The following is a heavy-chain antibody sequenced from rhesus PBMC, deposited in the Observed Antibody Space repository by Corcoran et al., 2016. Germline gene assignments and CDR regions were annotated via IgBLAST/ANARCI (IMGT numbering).Heavy chain of an antibody. D-gene: IGHD6S26*01. CDR2: MGCSSGSN. V-gene: IGHV4-127*01. CDR3: AREWDSSGWSNWYFDL. J-gene: IGHJ2*01. Sequence: QVQLQESGPGLVKPSETLSLTCAVSGYSISSGYGWSWIRQPPGKGLEWIGYMGCSSGSNNDNHYLKSPVTISKAPSKNQSSLKLSSVTAADTAVYYCAREWDSSGWSNWYFDLWGPGTPITISS. CDR1: GYSISSGYG.